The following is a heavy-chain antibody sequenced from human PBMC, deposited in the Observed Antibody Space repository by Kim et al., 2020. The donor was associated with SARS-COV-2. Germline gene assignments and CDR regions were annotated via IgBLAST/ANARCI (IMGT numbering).Heavy chain of an antibody. J-gene: IGHJ3*02. CDR1: GFTFSSYG. CDR3: AKDGYCTGGVCYNDAFDI. V-gene: IGHV3-30*18. Sequence: GGSLRLSCAASGFTFSSYGMHWVRQAPGKGLEWVAVISYDGSNKYYADSVKGRFTISRDNSKNTLYLQMNSLRAEDTAVYYCAKDGYCTGGVCYNDAFDIWGQGTMVTVSS. CDR2: ISYDGSNK. D-gene: IGHD2-8*02.